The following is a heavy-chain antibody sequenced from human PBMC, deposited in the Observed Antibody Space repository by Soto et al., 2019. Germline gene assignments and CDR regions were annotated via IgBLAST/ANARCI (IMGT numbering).Heavy chain of an antibody. V-gene: IGHV6-1*01. CDR1: GDSVSSNSAA. J-gene: IGHJ4*02. D-gene: IGHD6-13*01. CDR3: ARAPTPYSSSPRVGTYYFDY. CDR2: TYYRSKWYN. Sequence: PSETLCLTCTISGDSVSSNSAAWNWIRQSPSRGLEWLGRTYYRSKWYNDYAVSVKSRITINPDTSKNQFSLQLNSVTPEDTAVYYCARAPTPYSSSPRVGTYYFDYWGQGTLVTVSS.